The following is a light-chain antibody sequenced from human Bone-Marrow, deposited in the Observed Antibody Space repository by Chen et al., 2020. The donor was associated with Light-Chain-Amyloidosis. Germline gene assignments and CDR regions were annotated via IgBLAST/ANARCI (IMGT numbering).Light chain of an antibody. V-gene: IGLV3-25*03. Sequence: SYKLTQPPSVSVSPGQTARITCSGDDLPTKYAYWYQQKPGQDPVLVIHRDTERPSGISERFSGSSSGTTATLTISGVQAEDEADYHCQSADSSGTYEVIFGGGTKLTVL. J-gene: IGLJ2*01. CDR3: QSADSSGTYEVI. CDR2: RDT. CDR1: DLPTKY.